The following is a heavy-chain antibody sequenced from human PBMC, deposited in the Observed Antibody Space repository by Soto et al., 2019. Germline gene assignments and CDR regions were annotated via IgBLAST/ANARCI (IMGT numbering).Heavy chain of an antibody. Sequence: QVQLQQWGAGLLKPSETLSLTCAVYGGSFSGYYWSWIRQPPGKGLEWIGEINHSGTTYYNPSLKCRVTISVDTSKIQVSLNLNSVPAADTAVYYCARGLGFGGVVTMYDSWGQGTPVTVSS. D-gene: IGHD3-16*01. CDR3: ARGLGFGGVVTMYDS. CDR1: GGSFSGYY. CDR2: INHSGTT. V-gene: IGHV4-34*01. J-gene: IGHJ4*02.